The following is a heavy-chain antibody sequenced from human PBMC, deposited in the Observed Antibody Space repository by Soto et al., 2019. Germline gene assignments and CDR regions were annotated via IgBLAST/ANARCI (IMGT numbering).Heavy chain of an antibody. J-gene: IGHJ4*02. CDR2: ISAHNGNT. V-gene: IGHV1-18*01. CDR3: ARGRYGDY. D-gene: IGHD1-1*01. Sequence: QVHLVQSGAEVKKPGASVKFSCKTSGYTFTSYGITWVRQAPGQGLEWMGWISAHNGNTDYAQKLQGRVIVTRDTSRSTAYMELRSLRSDDTAVYYCARGRYGDYWGQGALVTVSS. CDR1: GYTFTSYG.